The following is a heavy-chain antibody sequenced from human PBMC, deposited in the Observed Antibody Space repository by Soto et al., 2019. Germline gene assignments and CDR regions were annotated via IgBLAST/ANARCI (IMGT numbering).Heavy chain of an antibody. J-gene: IGHJ6*03. CDR2: MKQDGSEK. CDR3: ARDYYYYVDV. V-gene: IGHV3-7*01. Sequence: ESGGGLVQPGGSLRLSCAASGFTFRDYWMSWVRQAPGKGLEWVASMKQDGSEKYSVDSVKGRFTISRDNAKNSLYLQMNSLGAEDTAVYYCARDYYYYVDVWGKGTTVTVSS. CDR1: GFTFRDYW.